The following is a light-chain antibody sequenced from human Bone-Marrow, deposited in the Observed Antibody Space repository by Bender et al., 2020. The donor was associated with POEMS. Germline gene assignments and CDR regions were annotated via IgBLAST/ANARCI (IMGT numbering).Light chain of an antibody. CDR1: SSDVGPYNL. J-gene: IGLJ2*01. CDR3: CSYVRGSPL. CDR2: EDT. Sequence: QSALTQPASVSGSPGQSITISCTGTSSDVGPYNLVSWYQQHPGKAPKVIIYEDTKRPSGVSDRFSGSNSGNTASLTISWLQAEDEADYYCCSYVRGSPLFGGGTKLTV. V-gene: IGLV2-23*01.